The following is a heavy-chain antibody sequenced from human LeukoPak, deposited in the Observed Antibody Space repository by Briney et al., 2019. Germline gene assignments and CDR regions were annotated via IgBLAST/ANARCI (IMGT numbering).Heavy chain of an antibody. CDR3: ARTKSGWYYSDY. CDR2: VYYSGTA. J-gene: IGHJ4*02. CDR1: GGSISSYY. Sequence: SETLSLTCTVSGGSISSYYWSWIRQPPGKGLELIGYVYYSGTANYNPSLESRITILVDTSKNQFSLNLSSVTAADTAVYYCARTKSGWYYSDYWGQGTLVSVSS. D-gene: IGHD6-19*01. V-gene: IGHV4-59*08.